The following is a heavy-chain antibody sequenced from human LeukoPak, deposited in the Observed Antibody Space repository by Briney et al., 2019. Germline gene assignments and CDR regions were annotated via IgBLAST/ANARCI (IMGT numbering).Heavy chain of an antibody. J-gene: IGHJ5*02. V-gene: IGHV4-31*03. CDR3: ARVVEDIVVVPAAMGNWFDP. D-gene: IGHD2-2*01. Sequence: SQTLSLTCTVSGGFISSGGYYWSWIRQHPGKGLEWIGYIYYSGSTYYNPSLKSRVTISVDTSKNQFSLKLSSVTAADTAVYYCARVVEDIVVVPAAMGNWFDPWGQGTLVTVSS. CDR1: GGFISSGGYY. CDR2: IYYSGST.